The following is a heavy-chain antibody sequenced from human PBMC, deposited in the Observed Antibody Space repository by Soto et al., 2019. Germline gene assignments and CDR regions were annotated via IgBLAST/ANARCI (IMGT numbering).Heavy chain of an antibody. D-gene: IGHD3-3*01. V-gene: IGHV3-30*03. CDR2: ISYDGSNK. CDR3: AITGFLEWSSPFY. CDR1: GFTFSSYG. Sequence: GXSRRLSCAASGFTFSSYGLHWLRQAPGKGLEWVGVISYDGSNKYYADSVKGRFTISRDNSKNTLYLQMNSLRAEDTAVYYCAITGFLEWSSPFYWGQGTLVTVS. J-gene: IGHJ4*02.